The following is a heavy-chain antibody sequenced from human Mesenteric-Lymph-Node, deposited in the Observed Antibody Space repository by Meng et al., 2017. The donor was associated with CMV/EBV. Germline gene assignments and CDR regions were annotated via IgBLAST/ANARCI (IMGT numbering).Heavy chain of an antibody. V-gene: IGHV5-51*01. CDR1: GYTFPNYW. Sequence: GESLKISCKGSGYTFPNYWIGWVRQMPGKGLEWMGIIYPGDSDTRYSPSFQGQVTISADKSISTAYLQWSSLKASDNAMYYCARRSGGVPATMGYHYYCNMDVWGQGTTVTVSS. CDR3: ARRSGGVPATMGYHYYCNMDV. D-gene: IGHD2-2*01. J-gene: IGHJ6*02. CDR2: IYPGDSDT.